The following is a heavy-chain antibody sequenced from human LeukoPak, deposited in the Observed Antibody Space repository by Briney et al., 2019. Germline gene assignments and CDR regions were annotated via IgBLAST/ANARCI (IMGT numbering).Heavy chain of an antibody. D-gene: IGHD5-18*01. Sequence: PSETLSLTCTVSGGSISSHYWSWIRQPPGKGLEWIGYIFYSGSTNYNPSLKSRVTISVDTSKNQFSLKLSSVTAADTAVYYCARGYSYGLNYWGQGTLVTVSS. CDR1: GGSISSHY. V-gene: IGHV4-59*11. CDR2: IFYSGST. J-gene: IGHJ4*02. CDR3: ARGYSYGLNY.